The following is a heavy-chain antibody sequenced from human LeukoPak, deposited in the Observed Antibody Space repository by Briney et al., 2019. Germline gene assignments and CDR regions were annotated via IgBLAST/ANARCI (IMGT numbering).Heavy chain of an antibody. J-gene: IGHJ4*02. CDR1: GGSISSGGYY. V-gene: IGHV4-31*03. Sequence: PSETLSLTCTVSGGSISSGGYYWSWIRQHPGKGLEWIGYIYYSGSTYYNPSLKSRVTISVDTSKNQFSLKLSSVTAADTAVYYCAGDRSGYYDYWGQGTLVTVSS. CDR2: IYYSGST. D-gene: IGHD3-22*01. CDR3: AGDRSGYYDY.